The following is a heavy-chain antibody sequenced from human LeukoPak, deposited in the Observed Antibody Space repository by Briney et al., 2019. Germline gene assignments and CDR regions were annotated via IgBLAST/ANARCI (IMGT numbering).Heavy chain of an antibody. CDR2: ISDSGAGT. CDR1: GFTFSNYG. Sequence: GGSLRLSCPASGFTFSNYGMSWVRQAPGKGLEWVSAISDSGAGTYYADSVKGRFTISRDNSKNTLYLQMNSLRAEDTAVYYCSAQGYWGQGTLVTVSS. V-gene: IGHV3-23*01. CDR3: SAQGY. J-gene: IGHJ4*02. D-gene: IGHD6-13*01.